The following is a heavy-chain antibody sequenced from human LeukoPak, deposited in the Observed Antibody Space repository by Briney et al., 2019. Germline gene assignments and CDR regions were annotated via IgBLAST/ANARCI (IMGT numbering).Heavy chain of an antibody. V-gene: IGHV1-46*01. J-gene: IGHJ4*02. CDR1: GYTFTSYY. D-gene: IGHD3-22*01. Sequence: ASVKVSCKASGYTFTSYYMHWVRQALGQGLEWMGIINPSGGSTSYAQKFQGRVTMTRDMSTSTVYMELSSLRSEDTAVYYCARAVEYYYDSSGYYFVYWGQGTLVTVSS. CDR3: ARAVEYYYDSSGYYFVY. CDR2: INPSGGST.